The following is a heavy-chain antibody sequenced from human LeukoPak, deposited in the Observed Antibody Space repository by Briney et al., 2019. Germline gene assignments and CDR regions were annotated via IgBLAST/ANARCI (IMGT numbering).Heavy chain of an antibody. J-gene: IGHJ6*02. D-gene: IGHD4-17*01. Sequence: GSSVKVSCKASGGTFSSYAISWVRQAPGQGLEWMGGIIPIFGTANYAQKFQGRVTITADESTSTAYMELSSLRSEDTAVYYCLAYRDYGDSYYGMDVWGQGTTVTVSS. V-gene: IGHV1-69*01. CDR3: LAYRDYGDSYYGMDV. CDR1: GGTFSSYA. CDR2: IIPIFGTA.